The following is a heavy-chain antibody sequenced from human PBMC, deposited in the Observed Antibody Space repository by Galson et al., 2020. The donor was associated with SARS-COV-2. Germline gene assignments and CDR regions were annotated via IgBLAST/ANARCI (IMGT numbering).Heavy chain of an antibody. CDR1: GYTFTSYG. Sequence: ASVKVSCKASGYTFTSYGISWVRQAPGQGLEWMGWISAYNGNTNYAQKLQGRVTMTTDTSTSTAYMELRSLRSDDTAVYYCARRGGYCSSTSCYAEYYYYGMDVWGQGTTVTVSS. J-gene: IGHJ6*02. CDR2: ISAYNGNT. D-gene: IGHD2-2*01. CDR3: ARRGGYCSSTSCYAEYYYYGMDV. V-gene: IGHV1-18*04.